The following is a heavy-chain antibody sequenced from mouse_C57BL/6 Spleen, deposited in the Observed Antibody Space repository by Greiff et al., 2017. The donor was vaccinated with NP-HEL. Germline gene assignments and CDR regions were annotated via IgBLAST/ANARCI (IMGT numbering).Heavy chain of an antibody. D-gene: IGHD2-5*01. Sequence: QVQLQQPGAELVRPGSSVKLSCKASGYTFTSYWMHWVKQRPIQGLEWIGNIDPSDSETHYNQKFKDKATLTVDKSSSTAYMQLSSLTSEDSAVYYCARKGDYSNLWFAYWGQGTLVTVSA. J-gene: IGHJ3*01. CDR2: IDPSDSET. V-gene: IGHV1-52*01. CDR1: GYTFTSYW. CDR3: ARKGDYSNLWFAY.